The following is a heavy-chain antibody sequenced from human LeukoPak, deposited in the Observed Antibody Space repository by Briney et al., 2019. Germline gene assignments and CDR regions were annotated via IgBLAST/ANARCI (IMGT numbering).Heavy chain of an antibody. Sequence: GGSLRLSCAASGFSVSSHYMSWFRLPPGKGLECVSVIYSDGRTYHSDSAKGRFTISRDNSKNTLYLQMNSLTAADTAVHYCARGRVEIPRHPFDCWRQGTLVTVSS. J-gene: IGHJ4*02. CDR1: GFSVSSHY. CDR2: IYSDGRT. CDR3: ARGRVEIPRHPFDC. D-gene: IGHD2-15*01. V-gene: IGHV3-53*01.